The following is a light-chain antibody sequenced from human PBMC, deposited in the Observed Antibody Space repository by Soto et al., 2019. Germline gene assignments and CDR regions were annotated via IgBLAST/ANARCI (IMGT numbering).Light chain of an antibody. CDR2: EVS. CDR3: SSYTISSTYV. V-gene: IGLV2-14*01. J-gene: IGLJ1*01. Sequence: QSVLTQPASVSGSPGQSITISCTGTSSDVGGYNYVSWYQQHPGKAPKLMIYEVSNRSSGVSNRFSGSKSGNTASLTISGLQAEDEADYHCSSYTISSTYVFGTGTKVTVL. CDR1: SSDVGGYNY.